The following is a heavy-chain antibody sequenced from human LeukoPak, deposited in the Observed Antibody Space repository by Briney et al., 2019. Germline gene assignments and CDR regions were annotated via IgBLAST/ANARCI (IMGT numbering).Heavy chain of an antibody. CDR3: ARGYGGGAAYYFDY. J-gene: IGHJ4*02. Sequence: ASLKDSCKASGYTFTSYVFNWVRQATRQGLEWMGWMNPNSDNTNYAEKLQGRVTMTTGTYTSTAYMELRSLRSDDTAVYYCARGYGGGAAYYFDYWGQGTLVTGSS. CDR1: GYTFTSYV. D-gene: IGHD4-23*01. CDR2: MNPNSDNT. V-gene: IGHV1-18*01.